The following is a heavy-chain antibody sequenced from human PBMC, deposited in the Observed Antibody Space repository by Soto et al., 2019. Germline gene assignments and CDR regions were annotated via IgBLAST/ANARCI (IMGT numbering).Heavy chain of an antibody. J-gene: IGHJ3*02. V-gene: IGHV4-4*07. D-gene: IGHD2-8*01. CDR3: ARERGDIVLMVHGMAGSDAFDI. CDR2: IYTSGST. CDR1: GGSISSYY. Sequence: QVQLQESGPGMVKPSETLSLTCNVSGGSISSYYWSWIRQPAGKGLEWIGRIYTSGSTYYNPSLKSRVTMSVDTSKNQFSLKLSSVTAADTAVYYCARERGDIVLMVHGMAGSDAFDIWGQGTMVTVSS.